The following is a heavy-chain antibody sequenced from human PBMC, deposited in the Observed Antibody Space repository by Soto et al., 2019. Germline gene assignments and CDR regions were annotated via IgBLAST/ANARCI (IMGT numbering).Heavy chain of an antibody. CDR1: GFTFSSYA. CDR3: ARDYYYYDSSGYYYLGY. D-gene: IGHD3-22*01. CDR2: ISYDGSNK. V-gene: IGHV3-30-3*01. Sequence: QVQLVESGGGVVQPGRSLRLSCAASGFTFSSYAMHWVRQAPGKGLEWVAVISYDGSNKYYADSVKGRFTISRDNSKNTLYLQMNSLRAEDTAVYYCARDYYYYDSSGYYYLGYWGQGTLVTVSS. J-gene: IGHJ4*02.